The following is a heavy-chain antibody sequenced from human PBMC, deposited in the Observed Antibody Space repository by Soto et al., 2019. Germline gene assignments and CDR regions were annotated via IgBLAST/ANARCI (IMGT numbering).Heavy chain of an antibody. J-gene: IGHJ5*02. V-gene: IGHV5-51*01. CDR2: IYPGDSDI. D-gene: IGHD4-17*01. CDR3: ARHGFYGDYASNYFDP. Sequence: PGESLKISCKGSGNSFSNYWIAWVRQMPGKGLEWLGLIYPGDSDIKYSPSFQGQVTISADKSISTAYLHWSSLKASDTAMYYCARHGFYGDYASNYFDPWGQGTLVTVSS. CDR1: GNSFSNYW.